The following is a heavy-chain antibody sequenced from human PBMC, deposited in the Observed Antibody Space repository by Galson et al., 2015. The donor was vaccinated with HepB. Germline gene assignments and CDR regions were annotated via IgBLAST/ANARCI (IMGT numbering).Heavy chain of an antibody. D-gene: IGHD5-18*01. Sequence: SLRLSCAASGLTFSGYTMSWVRQAPGRGLEWIPGISGNGDSTFYADSVKGRFTVSRDNSNNMLYLQMNSLRAEDAGLYFCAKGYGLFDSWGQGILVTVSS. J-gene: IGHJ5*01. CDR2: ISGNGDST. CDR3: AKGYGLFDS. V-gene: IGHV3-23*01. CDR1: GLTFSGYT.